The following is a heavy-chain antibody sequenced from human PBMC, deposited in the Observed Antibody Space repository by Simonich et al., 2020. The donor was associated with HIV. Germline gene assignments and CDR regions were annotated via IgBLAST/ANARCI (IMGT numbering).Heavy chain of an antibody. J-gene: IGHJ4*02. V-gene: IGHV4-4*02. D-gene: IGHD4-17*01. CDR2: IYHSGST. Sequence: QVQLQESGPGLVKPSGTLSLTCAVSGGSISSSNWWSWVRQPPGKGLEWIGEIYHSGSTKYNPSLKRRVSISVDKSKNEFSLKLSSVTAADTAVYYCARAPDYGANVYFDYWGQGTLVTVSS. CDR3: ARAPDYGANVYFDY. CDR1: GGSISSSNW.